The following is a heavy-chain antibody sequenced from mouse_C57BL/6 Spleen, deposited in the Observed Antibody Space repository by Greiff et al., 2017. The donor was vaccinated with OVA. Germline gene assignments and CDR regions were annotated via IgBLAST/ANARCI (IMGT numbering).Heavy chain of an antibody. CDR2: IWWDDDK. D-gene: IGHD1-1*01. Sequence: VQLQQSGPGILQPSQTLSLTCSFSGFSLSTFGMGVGWIRQPSGKGLEWLAHIWWDDDKYYNPALKSRLTISKDTSKNQVFLKIANVDTADTATYYCARSITTVYYFDYWGQGTTLTVSS. J-gene: IGHJ2*01. CDR1: GFSLSTFGMG. CDR3: ARSITTVYYFDY. V-gene: IGHV8-8*01.